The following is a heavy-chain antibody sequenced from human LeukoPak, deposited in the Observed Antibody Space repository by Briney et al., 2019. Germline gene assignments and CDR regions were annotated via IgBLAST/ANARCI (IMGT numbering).Heavy chain of an antibody. CDR3: ATESEGGAFDI. CDR2: IYYSGST. Sequence: KPSETLSLTCTVPGGSISSSPYYWGWIRQPPGKGLEWIGSIYYSGSTYYNPSLKSRVTISADTSKNEFSLKLSSVTAADTAVYYCATESEGGAFDIWGQGTMVTVSS. D-gene: IGHD1-26*01. CDR1: GGSISSSPYY. V-gene: IGHV4-39*07. J-gene: IGHJ3*02.